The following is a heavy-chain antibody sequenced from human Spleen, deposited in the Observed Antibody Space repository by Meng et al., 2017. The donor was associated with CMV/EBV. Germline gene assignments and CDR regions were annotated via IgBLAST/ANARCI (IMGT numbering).Heavy chain of an antibody. CDR2: TYYRSKWYN. Sequence: SSNSAAWNWSRQSPSRGLEWLGRTYYRSKWYNDYAVSVKSRITINPDTSKNQFSLQLNSVTPEDTAVYYCARDMQSGGSAYYYGMDVWGQGTTVTVSS. CDR3: ARDMQSGGSAYYYGMDV. CDR1: SSNSAA. D-gene: IGHD2-15*01. J-gene: IGHJ6*02. V-gene: IGHV6-1*01.